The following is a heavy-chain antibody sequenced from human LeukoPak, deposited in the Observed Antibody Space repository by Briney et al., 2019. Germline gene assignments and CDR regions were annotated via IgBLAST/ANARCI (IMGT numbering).Heavy chain of an antibody. V-gene: IGHV3-30*18. CDR3: AKGRPGIAAAGSRGYFDY. D-gene: IGHD6-13*01. Sequence: PGRSLRLSCAASGFTFSSYGMHWVRQAPGMGLEWVAVISYDGSNKYYADSVKGRFTISRDNSKNTLYLQMNSLRAEDTAVYYCAKGRPGIAAAGSRGYFDYWGQGTLVTVSS. CDR2: ISYDGSNK. J-gene: IGHJ4*02. CDR1: GFTFSSYG.